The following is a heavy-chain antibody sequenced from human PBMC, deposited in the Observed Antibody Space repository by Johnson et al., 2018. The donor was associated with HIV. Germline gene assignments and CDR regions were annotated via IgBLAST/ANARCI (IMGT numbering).Heavy chain of an antibody. CDR1: GFTFSSYG. D-gene: IGHD6-6*01. CDR3: ARDGSQLADAFDI. J-gene: IGHJ3*02. V-gene: IGHV3-33*01. Sequence: QEKLVEYGGGVVQPGRSLRLSCAASGFTFSSYGMHWVRQAPGKGLEWVAVIWYDGTNKYYAESVKGRFTISRDNSKNTLYLQMNSLRAEDTAVYYCARDGSQLADAFDIWGQGTMVTVSS. CDR2: IWYDGTNK.